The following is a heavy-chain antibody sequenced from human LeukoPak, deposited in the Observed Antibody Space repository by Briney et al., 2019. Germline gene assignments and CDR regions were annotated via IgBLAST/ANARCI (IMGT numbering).Heavy chain of an antibody. CDR1: GFTFDDYA. Sequence: GRSLRLSCAASGFTFDDYAMHWVRQAPGKGLEWVSGISWNSGSIGYADSVKGRFTISRDNAKNSLYLQMNSLRAEDTAVYYCARVAGTTLGDYRGQGTLVTVSS. J-gene: IGHJ4*02. CDR2: ISWNSGSI. V-gene: IGHV3-9*01. CDR3: ARVAGTTLGDY. D-gene: IGHD1-7*01.